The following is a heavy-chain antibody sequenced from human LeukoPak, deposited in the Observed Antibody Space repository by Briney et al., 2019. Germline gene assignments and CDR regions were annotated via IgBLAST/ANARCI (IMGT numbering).Heavy chain of an antibody. Sequence: ASVKVSCKASGYTFTGYYMHWVRQAPGQGLEWMGWINPNSGGTNYAQKFQGRVTITADESTSTAYMELSSLRSEDTAVYYCAGLGGSYYGYYYYYMDVWGKGTTVTISS. CDR1: GYTFTGYY. J-gene: IGHJ6*03. V-gene: IGHV1-2*02. CDR2: INPNSGGT. D-gene: IGHD1-26*01. CDR3: AGLGGSYYGYYYYYMDV.